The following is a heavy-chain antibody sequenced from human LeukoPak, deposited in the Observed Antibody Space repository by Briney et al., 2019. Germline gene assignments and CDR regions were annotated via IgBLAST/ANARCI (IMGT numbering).Heavy chain of an antibody. CDR1: GFTFSAYW. CDR2: INEGGSLK. J-gene: IGHJ5*02. Sequence: PGGSLRLSCAASGFTFSAYWMTWVRQAPGEGLEWVTIINEGGSLKYYVDSVKGRFTISRDNTKNSLYLQMSTLRVEDTAVYYCARVGKNGWDFDHWGQGTLVTVSS. V-gene: IGHV3-7*01. D-gene: IGHD6-19*01. CDR3: ARVGKNGWDFDH.